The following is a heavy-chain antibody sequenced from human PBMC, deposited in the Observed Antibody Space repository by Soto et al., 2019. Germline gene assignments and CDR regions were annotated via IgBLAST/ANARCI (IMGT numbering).Heavy chain of an antibody. Sequence: QVQVVQSGAEVKKPGASVNVACKTSGYPFTTYFVYWVRQAPGQGLEWMGTNNPGNRITKYELQFQGRVALYSKTSKTIVSLELSSLRYEDTAVYFCAKDPNHYDSWPGSQYYHGMDVWGQGNTVTVS. D-gene: IGHD3-3*01. J-gene: IGHJ6*02. V-gene: IGHV1-46*01. CDR1: GYPFTTYF. CDR3: AKDPNHYDSWPGSQYYHGMDV. CDR2: NNPGNRIT.